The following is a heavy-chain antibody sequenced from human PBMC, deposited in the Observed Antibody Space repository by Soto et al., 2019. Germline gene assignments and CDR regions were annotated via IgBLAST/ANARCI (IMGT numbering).Heavy chain of an antibody. Sequence: PSETLSLTCTVSGGSISSYYWSWIRQPAGKGLEWIGRIYTSGSTNYNPSLKSRVTMSVDTSKNQFSLKLSSVTAADTAVYYCVWNPPHYYYGMDVCGQGPTVTVYS. D-gene: IGHD3-3*01. CDR1: GGSISSYY. V-gene: IGHV4-4*07. CDR2: IYTSGST. J-gene: IGHJ6*02. CDR3: VWNPPHYYYGMDV.